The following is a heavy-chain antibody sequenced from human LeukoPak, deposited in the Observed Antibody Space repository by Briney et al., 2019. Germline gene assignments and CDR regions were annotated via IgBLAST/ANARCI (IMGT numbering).Heavy chain of an antibody. CDR3: ARRGVVPAAISY. D-gene: IGHD2-2*01. CDR2: INHSGST. V-gene: IGHV4-34*01. Sequence: SETLSLTCAVYGGSFSGYYWSWIRQPPGKGLEWIGEINHSGSTNYNPSLKSRVTISVDTSKNQFSLKLSSVTAADTAVYYCARRGVVPAAISYWGQGTLVTVSS. J-gene: IGHJ4*02. CDR1: GGSFSGYY.